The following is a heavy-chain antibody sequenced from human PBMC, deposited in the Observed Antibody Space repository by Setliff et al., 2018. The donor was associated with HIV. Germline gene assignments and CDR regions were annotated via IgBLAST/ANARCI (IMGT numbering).Heavy chain of an antibody. Sequence: PGGSLRLSCAASGFSFGTYGMHWVRQAPGKGLEWGASIWHDGSNEKYADSVKGRFTIFRENSKNIVYLQMSNLRAEDTALYYCAKVMITTTWAFDFWGQGTPVTVSS. D-gene: IGHD1-26*01. CDR1: GFSFGTYG. CDR3: AKVMITTTWAFDF. V-gene: IGHV3-33*08. CDR2: IWHDGSNE. J-gene: IGHJ4*02.